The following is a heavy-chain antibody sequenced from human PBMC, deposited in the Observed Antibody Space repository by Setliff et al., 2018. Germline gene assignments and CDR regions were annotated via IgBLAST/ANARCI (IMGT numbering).Heavy chain of an antibody. CDR3: ARAYCSGVTCYEGTFDI. D-gene: IGHD2-15*01. Sequence: SETLSLTCTVSGGSISSGDVYWSWIRQPAGKGLEWNGRVYSSGNTNYNPSLESRVTISVDTSKNQFSLKLNSVTAADTAVYYCARAYCSGVTCYEGTFDIWGQGTMVTVSS. J-gene: IGHJ3*02. V-gene: IGHV4-61*02. CDR2: VYSSGNT. CDR1: GGSISSGDVY.